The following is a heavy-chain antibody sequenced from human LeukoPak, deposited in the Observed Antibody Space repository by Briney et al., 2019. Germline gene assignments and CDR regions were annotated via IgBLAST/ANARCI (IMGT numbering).Heavy chain of an antibody. Sequence: GASVKVSCKASGYTFTSYGISWVRQAPGQGLEWMGWISAYNGNTNYAQKLQGRVTMTTDTSTSTAYMELRSLRSDDTAVYYCARAGDGSGYYPLRSDYWGQGTLVTVSS. CDR3: ARAGDGSGYYPLRSDY. V-gene: IGHV1-18*01. D-gene: IGHD3-22*01. J-gene: IGHJ4*02. CDR1: GYTFTSYG. CDR2: ISAYNGNT.